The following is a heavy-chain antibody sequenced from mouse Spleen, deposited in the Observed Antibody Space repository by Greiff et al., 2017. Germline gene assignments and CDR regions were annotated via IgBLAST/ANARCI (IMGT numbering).Heavy chain of an antibody. V-gene: IGHV5-4*02. J-gene: IGHJ3*01. CDR2: ISDGGSYT. CDR3: ARGRNWEGWFAY. D-gene: IGHD4-1*01. CDR1: GFTFSDYY. Sequence: EVMLVESGGGLVKPGGSLKLSCAASGFTFSDYYMYWVRQTPEKRLEWVATISDGGSYTYYPDSVKGRFTISRDNAKNNLYLQMSSLKSEDTAMYYCARGRNWEGWFAYWGQGTLVTVSA.